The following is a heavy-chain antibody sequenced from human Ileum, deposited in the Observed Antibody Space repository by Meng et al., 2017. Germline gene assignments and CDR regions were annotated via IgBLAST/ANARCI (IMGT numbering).Heavy chain of an antibody. D-gene: IGHD2/OR15-2a*01. Sequence: EVQLLESGGGLVQPGGSLRLSCTASGFTFSSYAMDWVRPAPGKGLEWVSGVSNGGGGTYYADSVKGRFTISRDNSKNTLYLQMNSLRAEDTAVYYCAKRNGYYFEYWGQGTLVTVSS. CDR1: GFTFSSYA. V-gene: IGHV3-23*01. CDR2: VSNGGGGT. CDR3: AKRNGYYFEY. J-gene: IGHJ4*02.